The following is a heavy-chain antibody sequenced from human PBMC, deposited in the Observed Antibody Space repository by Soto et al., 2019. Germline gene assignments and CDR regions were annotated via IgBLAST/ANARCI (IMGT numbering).Heavy chain of an antibody. J-gene: IGHJ4*02. CDR1: GFTFSGYG. Sequence: QVQLVESGGGVVQPGTSLRLSCAVSGFTFSGYGMHWVHQAPGKGLEWVAVIWFDGSNKNYADSVKGRFTISRDDSKNTLYLQMNSLRAEDTAVYYCTRDRDSRRGWDYFDHWGQGTLVTVSS. CDR3: TRDRDSRRGWDYFDH. V-gene: IGHV3-33*01. CDR2: IWFDGSNK. D-gene: IGHD4-4*01.